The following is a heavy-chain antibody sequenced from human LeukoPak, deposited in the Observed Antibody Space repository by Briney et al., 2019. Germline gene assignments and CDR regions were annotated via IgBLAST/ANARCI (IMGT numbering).Heavy chain of an antibody. CDR1: GGSISSYY. V-gene: IGHV4-59*01. J-gene: IGHJ5*02. CDR3: ARRSGSYYNPNWFDP. CDR2: IYYSGST. Sequence: SETLSLTCTVSGGSISSYYWSWIRQPPGKGLEWIGYIYYSGSTNYNPSLKSRVTISVDTSKNQFSLKLSSVTAADTAVYYCARRSGSYYNPNWFDPWGQGTLVTVSS. D-gene: IGHD3-10*01.